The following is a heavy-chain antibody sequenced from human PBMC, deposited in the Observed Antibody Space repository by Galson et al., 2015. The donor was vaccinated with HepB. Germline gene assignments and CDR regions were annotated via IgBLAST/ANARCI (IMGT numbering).Heavy chain of an antibody. CDR3: ARGALVGVVGGSQNNWSAP. CDR1: GYTFSTYS. V-gene: IGHV1-18*01. CDR2: ISPYNRDT. J-gene: IGHJ5*02. Sequence: SVKVYCKASGYTFSTYSITWVRQAPGQGLEWMGWISPYNRDTKYARKFQGRVTMTTDTFTSTAYMELRSLRSDDTAFYYCARGALVGVVGGSQNNWSAPWGQGTLVTVSS. D-gene: IGHD2-15*01.